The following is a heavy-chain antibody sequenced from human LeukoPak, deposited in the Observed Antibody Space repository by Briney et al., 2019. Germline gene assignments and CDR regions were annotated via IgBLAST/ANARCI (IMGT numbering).Heavy chain of an antibody. CDR1: GFTFSSYS. CDR2: ISSSSSYI. D-gene: IGHD1-26*01. V-gene: IGHV3-21*01. CDR3: ARVSGGGSYYFDY. J-gene: IGHJ4*02. Sequence: GGSLRLSCAASGFTFSSYSMNWVRQAPGKGLEWVSSISSSSSYIYYADSVKGRFTIFRDNAKNSLYLQMNSLRAEDTAVYYCARVSGGGSYYFDYWGQGTLVTVSS.